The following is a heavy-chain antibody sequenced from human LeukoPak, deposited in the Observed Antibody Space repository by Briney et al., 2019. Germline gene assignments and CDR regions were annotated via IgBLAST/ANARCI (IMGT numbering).Heavy chain of an antibody. J-gene: IGHJ4*02. Sequence: SETLSLTCAVYGGSFSGYYWSWIRQPPGKGLEGIGEINHSGSTNYNPSLKSRVTISVDTSKSQFSLKLNSVTAADTAVYYCARSLSRGYSGFRVSPFDYGGQGTLVTVSS. CDR1: GGSFSGYY. CDR2: INHSGST. D-gene: IGHD5-12*01. CDR3: ARSLSRGYSGFRVSPFDY. V-gene: IGHV4-34*01.